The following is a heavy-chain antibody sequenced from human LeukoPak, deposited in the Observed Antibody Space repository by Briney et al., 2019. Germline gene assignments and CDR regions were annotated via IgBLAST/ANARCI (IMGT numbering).Heavy chain of an antibody. CDR2: IYYSGST. V-gene: IGHV4-31*03. J-gene: IGHJ4*02. CDR1: GVSISSGGYY. Sequence: PSETLSLTCTVSGVSISSGGYYWSWIRQHPGKGLEWIGYIYYSGSTYYNPSLKSRVTISVDTSKNQFSLKLSSVTAADTAVYYCARGTYYYDSSGYYLNYWGQGTLVTVSS. D-gene: IGHD3-22*01. CDR3: ARGTYYYDSSGYYLNY.